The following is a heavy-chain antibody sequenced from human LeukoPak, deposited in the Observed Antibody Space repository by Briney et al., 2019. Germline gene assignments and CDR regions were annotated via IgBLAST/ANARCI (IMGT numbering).Heavy chain of an antibody. CDR1: GYTFSGYY. CDR2: INPNNGGT. CDR3: AGEDNSSGYRPFDI. V-gene: IGHV1-2*06. D-gene: IGHD3-22*01. J-gene: IGHJ3*02. Sequence: ASVEVSCKASGYTFSGYYIHWVRQAPGQGLEWMGRINPNNGGTNYAQKFQGRVTMTRDMSMSTAYMELSRLRSDDTAVYYCAGEDNSSGYRPFDIWGQGTMVTVPS.